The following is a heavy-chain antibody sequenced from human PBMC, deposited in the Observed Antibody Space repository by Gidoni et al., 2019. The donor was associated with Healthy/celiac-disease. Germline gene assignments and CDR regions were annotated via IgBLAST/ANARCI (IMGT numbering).Heavy chain of an antibody. CDR3: ARAYDFEMATIIDY. CDR2: IYYSGST. CDR1: GGSVSSGSYY. J-gene: IGHJ4*02. V-gene: IGHV4-61*01. D-gene: IGHD3-16*01. Sequence: VKPSETLSLTCTASGGSVSSGSYYWSWIRQPPGKGLEWIGYIYYSGSTNYNPSLKSRVTISVDTSKNQFSLKLSSVTAADTAVYYCARAYDFEMATIIDYWGQGTLVTVSS.